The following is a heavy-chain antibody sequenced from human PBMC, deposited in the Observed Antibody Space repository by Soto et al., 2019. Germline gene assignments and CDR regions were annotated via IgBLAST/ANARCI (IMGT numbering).Heavy chain of an antibody. CDR1: RYTFTAYF. CDR2: MNSNNGDT. Sequence: QVQLVQSGAEVQGPGASVKVSCKASRYTFTAYFIHWVRQAPGQGLEWMGWMNSNNGDTFYAQKFQGRLTMTRDTSINTAYMELSRLRSDDTAMYYCARESYNWNYDYWGQGSLVTVSS. V-gene: IGHV1-2*02. J-gene: IGHJ4*02. D-gene: IGHD1-20*01. CDR3: ARESYNWNYDY.